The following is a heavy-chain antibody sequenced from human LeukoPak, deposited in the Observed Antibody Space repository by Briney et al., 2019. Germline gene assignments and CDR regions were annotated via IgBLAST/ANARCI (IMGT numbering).Heavy chain of an antibody. CDR3: ARSSVGARRRIDY. CDR2: MNPNSGNT. J-gene: IGHJ4*02. Sequence: ASVKVSCKASGYTFTSYDINWLRQATGQGLEWMGWMNPNSGNTGYAQKFQGRVTMTRSASINTAYMELGSLTSDDTAVYYCARSSVGARRRIDYWGQGTLVTVSS. CDR1: GYTFTSYD. D-gene: IGHD1-26*01. V-gene: IGHV1-8*01.